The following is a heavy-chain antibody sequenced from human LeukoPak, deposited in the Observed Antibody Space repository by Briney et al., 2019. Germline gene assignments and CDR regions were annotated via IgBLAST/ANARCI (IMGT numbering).Heavy chain of an antibody. CDR2: ISSSGSTI. V-gene: IGHV3-11*01. CDR3: ARGCDSSSWYCAFDV. Sequence: GGSLRLSCAASGFTFSDYYMSWIRQAPGKGLEWVSYISSSGSTIYYADSVKGRFTISRDNAKNSLYLQMNSLRAEDTAVYHCARGCDSSSWYCAFDVWGQGTMVTVSS. CDR1: GFTFSDYY. J-gene: IGHJ3*01. D-gene: IGHD6-13*01.